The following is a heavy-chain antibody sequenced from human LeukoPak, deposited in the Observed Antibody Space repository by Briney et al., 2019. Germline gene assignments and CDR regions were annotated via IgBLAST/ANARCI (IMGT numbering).Heavy chain of an antibody. V-gene: IGHV4-39*01. CDR3: ARLRDYTSGWLGQFEP. Sequence: PSETLSLTCTVSGGSISSSSYYWGWISQPPGKGLEWIGSIYYSGSTYYNPSLKSRMRISIDTSNNQFSLRLTSATAADTAVYYCARLRDYTSGWLGQFEPWGQGTLVIVSS. J-gene: IGHJ5*02. D-gene: IGHD6-19*01. CDR1: GGSISSSSYY. CDR2: IYYSGST.